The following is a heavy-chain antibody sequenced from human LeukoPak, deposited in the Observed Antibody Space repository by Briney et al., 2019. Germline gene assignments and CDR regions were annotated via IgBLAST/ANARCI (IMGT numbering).Heavy chain of an antibody. CDR1: GFTFSSYW. J-gene: IGHJ5*02. CDR2: IKQDGSEK. Sequence: GGSLRLSCAASGFTFSSYWMSWVRQAPGKGLEWVANIKQDGSEKYYVDSVKGRFTISRDNAKNSLYLQMNSLRAEDTAVYYCARLRGSSGWFLRTTNWFDPWGQGTLVTVSS. D-gene: IGHD6-19*01. CDR3: ARLRGSSGWFLRTTNWFDP. V-gene: IGHV3-7*01.